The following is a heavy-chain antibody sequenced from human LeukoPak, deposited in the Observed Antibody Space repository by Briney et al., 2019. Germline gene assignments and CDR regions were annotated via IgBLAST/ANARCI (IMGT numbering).Heavy chain of an antibody. V-gene: IGHV2-70*04. CDR1: GFSLTTTGLR. Sequence: SGPTLVNPTQTLTLTCTLSGFSLTTTGLRVSWIRQPPGKALEWLARIDWDDEKFYSTSLKTRLTISKDTSKNQVVLTMTNMDLVDTGTYYCARAIGGYYYMDVWGKGTTVTVSS. CDR3: ARAIGGYYYMDV. J-gene: IGHJ6*03. CDR2: IDWDDEK.